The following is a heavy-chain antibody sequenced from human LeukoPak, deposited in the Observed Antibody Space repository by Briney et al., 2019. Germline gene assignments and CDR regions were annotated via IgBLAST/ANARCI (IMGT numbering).Heavy chain of an antibody. V-gene: IGHV3-23*01. Sequence: GGSLRLSCAASGFTFSNYAMTWVRQAPGKGLEWVSAISGSGGSTYYADSVKGRFTIFRDNSKNTLYLQMNSLRAEDTAVYYCARTYSSGWYLQHWGQGTLVTVSS. CDR1: GFTFSNYA. J-gene: IGHJ1*01. CDR3: ARTYSSGWYLQH. D-gene: IGHD6-19*01. CDR2: ISGSGGST.